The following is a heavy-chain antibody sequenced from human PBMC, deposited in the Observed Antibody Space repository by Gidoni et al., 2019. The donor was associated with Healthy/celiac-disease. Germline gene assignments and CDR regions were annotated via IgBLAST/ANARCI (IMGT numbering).Heavy chain of an antibody. CDR2: TYYRSKWYN. J-gene: IGHJ6*04. V-gene: IGHV6-1*01. CDR3: AKSSSYYYGMDV. Sequence: QVHLQQSGPGLVKPSQTLSLTFAISGHRVYSNNAAWNWIRQSPSRGLEWLGRTYYRSKWYNDYAVSEKSRITINPDTSKNQFSLQLNSVTPEDTAVYYCAKSSSYYYGMDVWGKGTTVTVSS. CDR1: GHRVYSNNAA. D-gene: IGHD6-6*01.